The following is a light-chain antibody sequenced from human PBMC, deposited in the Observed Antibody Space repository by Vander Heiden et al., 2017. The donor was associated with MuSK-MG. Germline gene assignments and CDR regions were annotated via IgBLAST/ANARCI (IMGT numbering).Light chain of an antibody. J-gene: IGLJ2*01. CDR3: QAWDSSTVV. CDR1: NLGDKY. V-gene: IGLV3-1*01. CDR2: QDS. Sequence: SYELTQPPSVSVSPGQTASITCSGANLGDKYACWYQQKPGQSPVLVIYQDSKRPSGIPELFSGSNSGNTATLTISGTQAVDEADYYCQAWDSSTVVFGGGTKLTVL.